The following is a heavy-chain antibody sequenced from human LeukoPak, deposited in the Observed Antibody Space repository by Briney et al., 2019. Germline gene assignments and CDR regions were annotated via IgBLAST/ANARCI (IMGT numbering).Heavy chain of an antibody. CDR2: INHSGST. CDR3: ASGGQLWLRGAFDI. V-gene: IGHV4-34*01. J-gene: IGHJ3*02. CDR1: GGSFSGYY. D-gene: IGHD5-18*01. Sequence: SETPSLTCAVYGGSFSGYYWSWIRQPPGKGLEWIGEINHSGSTNYNPSLKSRVTISVDTSKNQFSLKLSSVTAADTAVYYCASGGQLWLRGAFDIWGQGTMVTVSS.